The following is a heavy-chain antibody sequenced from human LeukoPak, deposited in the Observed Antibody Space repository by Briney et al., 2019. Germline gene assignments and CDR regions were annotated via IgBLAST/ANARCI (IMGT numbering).Heavy chain of an antibody. CDR3: TAWHYYDSSGYYPLDY. D-gene: IGHD3-22*01. Sequence: PGGSLRLSCAASGFTFSNAWMSWVRQAPGKGLEWVGRIKSKTDGGTTDYAAPVKGRFTISRDDSKNTLYLQMNSLKTEDTAVYYCTAWHYYDSSGYYPLDYWGQGTLVTVSS. CDR2: IKSKTDGGTT. CDR1: GFTFSNAW. V-gene: IGHV3-15*01. J-gene: IGHJ4*02.